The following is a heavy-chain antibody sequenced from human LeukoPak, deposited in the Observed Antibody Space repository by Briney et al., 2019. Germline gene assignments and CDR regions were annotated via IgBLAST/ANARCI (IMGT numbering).Heavy chain of an antibody. Sequence: PSETLSLTCSVSGGSVTSGIYHWGWIRQPPGKGLEWLGSVYFDGGTHYNPSLQSRVTISVDTSKNQFSLRLSSVTAADTALYYCARDHYYDGRGRFDPWGQGTLVTVSS. V-gene: IGHV4-39*07. J-gene: IGHJ5*02. CDR2: VYFDGGT. CDR1: GGSVTSGIYH. CDR3: ARDHYYDGRGRFDP. D-gene: IGHD3-16*01.